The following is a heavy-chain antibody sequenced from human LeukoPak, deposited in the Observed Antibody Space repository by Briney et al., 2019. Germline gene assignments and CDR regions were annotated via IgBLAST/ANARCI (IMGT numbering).Heavy chain of an antibody. D-gene: IGHD4-17*01. CDR3: AKGDYGVYYYYGMDV. Sequence: GGSLRLSCAASGFTFSSYAMHWVRQAPGKGLEWVAVISYDGSNKYYADSVKGRFTISRDNSKNTLYLQMNSLRAEDTAVYYCAKGDYGVYYYYGMDVWGQGTTVTVSS. V-gene: IGHV3-30*04. J-gene: IGHJ6*02. CDR1: GFTFSSYA. CDR2: ISYDGSNK.